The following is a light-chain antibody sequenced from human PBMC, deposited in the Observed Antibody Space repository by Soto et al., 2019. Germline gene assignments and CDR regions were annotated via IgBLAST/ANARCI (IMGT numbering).Light chain of an antibody. CDR3: QHYGSLVLT. J-gene: IGKJ4*01. CDR1: QNVSSSY. V-gene: IGKV3-20*01. CDR2: GAS. Sequence: EIVLTQSPGTLSLSPGERATLSYRASQNVSSSYLAWYQQKPGQAPRLLIYGASSRATGIPDRFSGSGSGTDFTLTISRLEPEDFAVYYCQHYGSLVLTFGGGTKVEIK.